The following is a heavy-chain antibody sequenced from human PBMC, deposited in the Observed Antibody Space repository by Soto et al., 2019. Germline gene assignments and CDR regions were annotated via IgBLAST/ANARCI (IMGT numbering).Heavy chain of an antibody. D-gene: IGHD2-2*02. CDR1: GYTFTTYG. J-gene: IGHJ5*02. V-gene: IGHV1-18*01. CDR3: ARPYCSTTSCHKWFDP. Sequence: ASVKVSCKASGYTFTTYGISWVRQAPGQGLEWMGWISTYNGDTNYAQKLQGRVTMTTDTSTSTAYMELRSLRSGGTAVYYCARPYCSTTSCHKWFDPSGQGTLVTVCS. CDR2: ISTYNGDT.